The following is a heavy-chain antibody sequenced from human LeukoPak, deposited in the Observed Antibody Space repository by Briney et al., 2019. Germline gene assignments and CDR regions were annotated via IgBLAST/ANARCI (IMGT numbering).Heavy chain of an antibody. CDR2: TYYRSKWYN. V-gene: IGHV6-1*01. Sequence: SQTLSLTCAISGDSVSSNSAAWSWIRQSPSRGLEWLGRTYYRSKWYNDYAVSVKSRITISPDTSKNQSSLQMDSVTPEDTAVYYCTREGEGVDGYSSSDWGQGILVTVSS. D-gene: IGHD6-13*01. J-gene: IGHJ4*02. CDR3: TREGEGVDGYSSSD. CDR1: GDSVSSNSAA.